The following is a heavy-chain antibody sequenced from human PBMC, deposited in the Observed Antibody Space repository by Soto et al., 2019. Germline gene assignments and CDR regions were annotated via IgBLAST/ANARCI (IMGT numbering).Heavy chain of an antibody. J-gene: IGHJ4*01. CDR2: ISYSGRT. Sequence: QVQLQESGPGLVPPSQTLSLTCTVSGGSISSGGYYWSWIRQHPGTGLGWIGHISYSGRTYYNTSLKSRVTISVDTSRNQFSLIVNSVTAADTAVYYCARGVLHWGQGTLVTVSS. CDR1: GGSISSGGYY. CDR3: ARGVLH. V-gene: IGHV4-31*03.